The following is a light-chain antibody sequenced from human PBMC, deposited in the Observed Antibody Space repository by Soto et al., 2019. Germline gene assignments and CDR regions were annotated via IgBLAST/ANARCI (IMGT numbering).Light chain of an antibody. J-gene: IGLJ1*01. CDR1: SSDVGGYNY. V-gene: IGLV2-11*01. CDR2: DVS. Sequence: QSALTQTRSVSGSPGQSVTISCTGTSSDVGGYNYVSWYQQHPGKAPKVMIYDVSERPSGVPDRFSGSKSGNTASLTISGLQAEDEADYYCCSYEGSPRSVFGTGTKLTVL. CDR3: CSYEGSPRSV.